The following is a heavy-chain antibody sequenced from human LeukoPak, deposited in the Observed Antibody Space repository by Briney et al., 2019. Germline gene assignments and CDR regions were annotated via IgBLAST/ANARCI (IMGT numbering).Heavy chain of an antibody. J-gene: IGHJ4*02. D-gene: IGHD3-22*01. CDR3: AKDSGDDSSGYYSYFDY. Sequence: PGRSLRLSCAASGFTFNTYGMHWVRQAPGKGLEWVSAISGSGGSTYYADSVKGRFTISRDNSKNTLYLQMNSLRAEDTAVYYCAKDSGDDSSGYYSYFDYWGQGTLVTVSS. CDR2: ISGSGGST. V-gene: IGHV3-23*01. CDR1: GFTFNTYG.